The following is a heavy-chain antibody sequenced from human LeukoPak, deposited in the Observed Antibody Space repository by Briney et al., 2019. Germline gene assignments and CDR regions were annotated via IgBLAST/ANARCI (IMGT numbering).Heavy chain of an antibody. CDR1: GFTFDDYA. CDR3: ARGFVAISMIVDYYYYGMAV. Sequence: GRSLRLSCAASGFTFDDYAMHWVRQAPGKGLEWVAVIWYDGSNKYYADSVEGRFTISRDNSKSTLYLQMNSLRAEDTAVYYCARGFVAISMIVDYYYYGMAVWGQGTTVTVSS. J-gene: IGHJ6*02. V-gene: IGHV3-33*08. CDR2: IWYDGSNK. D-gene: IGHD3-22*01.